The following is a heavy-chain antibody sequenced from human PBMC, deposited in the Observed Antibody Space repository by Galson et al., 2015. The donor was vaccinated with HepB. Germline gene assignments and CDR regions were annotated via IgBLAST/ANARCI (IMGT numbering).Heavy chain of an antibody. J-gene: IGHJ4*02. D-gene: IGHD5-18*01. CDR1: GYTFTSYG. V-gene: IGHV1-18*01. CDR3: ASDMGGRYSYGTL. Sequence: SVKVSCKASGYTFTSYGISWVRQAPGQGLEWMGWISAYNGNTNYAQKLQGRVTMTTDTSTSTAYMELRSLGSDDTAVYYCASDMGGRYSYGTLWGQGTLVTVSS. CDR2: ISAYNGNT.